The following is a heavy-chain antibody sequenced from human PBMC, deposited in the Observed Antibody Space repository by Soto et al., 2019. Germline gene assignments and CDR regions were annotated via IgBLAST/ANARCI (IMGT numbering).Heavy chain of an antibody. Sequence: GGSVRSSCAVSGFTFCSYSMNWVRQAPGKGLEWVSYISSSSSTIYYADSVKGRFTISRDNAKNSLYLQMNSLRAEDTAVYYCASNLRGDYANWFDPWGQGTLLTVSS. CDR3: ASNLRGDYANWFDP. D-gene: IGHD4-17*01. CDR2: ISSSSSTI. V-gene: IGHV3-48*01. J-gene: IGHJ5*02. CDR1: GFTFCSYS.